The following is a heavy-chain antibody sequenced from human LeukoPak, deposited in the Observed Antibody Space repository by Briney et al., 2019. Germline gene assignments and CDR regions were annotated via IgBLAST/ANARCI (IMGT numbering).Heavy chain of an antibody. CDR1: GGSISSGGYY. D-gene: IGHD6-19*01. CDR2: IYHSGST. V-gene: IGHV4-30-2*01. J-gene: IGHJ5*02. CDR3: ARVIEQWLVQGGSWFDP. Sequence: SQTLSLTCTVSGGSISSGGYYWSWIRQPPGKGLEWIGYIYHSGSTYYNPSLKSRVTVSVDRSKNQFSLKLSSVTAADTAVYYCARVIEQWLVQGGSWFDPWGQGTLVTVSS.